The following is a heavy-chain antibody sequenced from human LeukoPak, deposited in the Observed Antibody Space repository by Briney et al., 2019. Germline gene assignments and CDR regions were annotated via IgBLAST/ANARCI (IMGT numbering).Heavy chain of an antibody. J-gene: IGHJ4*02. CDR3: ARESRAARRSFDY. Sequence: ASVKVSCKASGYTFTSYGISWVRQAPGQGLEWMGWISAYNGNTNYAQKFQGRVTMTRDTSISTAYMELSRLRSDDTAVYYCARESRAARRSFDYWGQGTLVTVSS. CDR1: GYTFTSYG. D-gene: IGHD6-6*01. CDR2: ISAYNGNT. V-gene: IGHV1-18*01.